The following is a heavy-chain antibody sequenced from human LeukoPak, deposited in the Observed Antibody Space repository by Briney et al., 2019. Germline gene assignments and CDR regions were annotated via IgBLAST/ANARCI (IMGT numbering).Heavy chain of an antibody. V-gene: IGHV4-39*01. CDR1: GGSISSSSYY. CDR3: ARLYSGWYSSPFDY. D-gene: IGHD6-19*01. Sequence: SETLSLTCTVSGGSISSSSYYWGWIRQPPGKGLEWIGSIYYSGSTYYNPSLKSRVTISVDTYTNQFSLKLSSVPAADTAVYYCARLYSGWYSSPFDYWGQGTLVTVSS. CDR2: IYYSGST. J-gene: IGHJ4*02.